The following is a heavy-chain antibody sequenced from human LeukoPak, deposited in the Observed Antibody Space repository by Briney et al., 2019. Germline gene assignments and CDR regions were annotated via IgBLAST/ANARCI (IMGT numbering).Heavy chain of an antibody. D-gene: IGHD1-26*01. J-gene: IGHJ5*02. CDR2: IYSGGST. V-gene: IGHV3-53*01. CDR1: GFTFNNYA. CDR3: ARDLGVGATSSWFDP. Sequence: PGGSLRLSCAASGFTFNNYAMNWVRQAPGKGLEWVSVIYSGGSTYYADSVKGRFTISRDNSKNTLYLQMNSLRAEGTAVYYCARDLGVGATSSWFDPWGQGTLVTVSS.